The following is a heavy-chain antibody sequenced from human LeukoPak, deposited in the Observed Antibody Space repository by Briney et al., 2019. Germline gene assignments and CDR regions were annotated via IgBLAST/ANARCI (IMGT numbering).Heavy chain of an antibody. CDR2: ISGSGGSA. V-gene: IGHV3-23*01. Sequence: GGSLRLSCAAPGFTFSSYAMSWVRQAPGKGLEWVSAISGSGGSAYYADSVKGRFTISRDNSKNTLYLQMNSLRAEDTAVYYCAKDLGFRETYDYWGQGTLVTVSS. D-gene: IGHD3-10*01. CDR1: GFTFSSYA. J-gene: IGHJ4*02. CDR3: AKDLGFRETYDY.